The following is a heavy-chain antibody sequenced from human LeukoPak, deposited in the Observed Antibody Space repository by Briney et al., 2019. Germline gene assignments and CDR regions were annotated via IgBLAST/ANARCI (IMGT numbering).Heavy chain of an antibody. CDR2: ISYDGSNK. J-gene: IGHJ4*02. CDR3: AREKFLEWYAVAGTFGYFDY. Sequence: PGRSLRLSCAASGFTYSSYAMHWVRQAPGKGLEWVAVISYDGSNKYYADSVKGRFTISRDNAKNSLYLQMNSLRAEDTAVYYCAREKFLEWYAVAGTFGYFDYWGQGTLVTVSS. CDR1: GFTYSSYA. V-gene: IGHV3-30-3*01. D-gene: IGHD6-19*01.